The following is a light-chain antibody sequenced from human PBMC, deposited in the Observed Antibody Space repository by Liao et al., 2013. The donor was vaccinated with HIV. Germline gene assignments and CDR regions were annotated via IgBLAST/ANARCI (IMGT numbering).Light chain of an antibody. CDR1: NIGSKN. J-gene: IGLJ2*01. CDR3: QVWDSSSDHPV. Sequence: SYELTQPPSVSVAPGKTARITCGGNNIGSKNVHWYQQKPGQAPVLVISHDSDRPSGIPERFSGSNSGNTATLTISRVEAGDEADYCCQVWDSSSDHPVFGGGTKLTVL. CDR2: HDS. V-gene: IGLV3-21*01.